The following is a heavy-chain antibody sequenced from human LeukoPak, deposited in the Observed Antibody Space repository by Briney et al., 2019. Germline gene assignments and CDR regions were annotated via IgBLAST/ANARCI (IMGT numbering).Heavy chain of an antibody. J-gene: IGHJ4*02. Sequence: ASVKVSCKASGYTFTGYYMHWVRQTPGHGVEWMGRINPNSGGTNYAQKFQGRVTMTRDTSISTAYMELSRLRSDDTAVYYCTRDRGYDYFFDYWGQGTLVTASS. CDR2: INPNSGGT. D-gene: IGHD5-12*01. V-gene: IGHV1-2*06. CDR3: TRDRGYDYFFDY. CDR1: GYTFTGYY.